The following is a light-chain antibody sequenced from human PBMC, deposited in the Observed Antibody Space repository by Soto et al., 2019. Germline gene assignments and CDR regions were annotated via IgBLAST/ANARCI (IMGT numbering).Light chain of an antibody. CDR3: AIWDDSLNGFYV. CDR2: GNN. V-gene: IGLV1-44*01. CDR1: SSDIGSNT. J-gene: IGLJ1*01. Sequence: QSVLTQPPSASGTPGQTVTLSCSGGSSDIGSNTVNWYQQLPGTAPKLLIYGNNQRPSGVPDRFSGLRSGTSASLAISGLRSEDEADYYCAIWDDSLNGFYVFGVGTKVTVL.